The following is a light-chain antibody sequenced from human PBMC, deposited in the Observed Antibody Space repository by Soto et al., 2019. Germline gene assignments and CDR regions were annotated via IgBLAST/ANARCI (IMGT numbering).Light chain of an antibody. V-gene: IGKV3-20*01. CDR3: QQYGSSGT. Sequence: IVLTQSPGTLSLSPGEGATLSCRASQSIGGNFLAWYQQKRGQAPRLLIHGASNRATGIPDRFSGSGSGTDFTLTISRLEPEDFAVYYCQQYGSSGTFGQGTKVDIK. J-gene: IGKJ1*01. CDR1: QSIGGNF. CDR2: GAS.